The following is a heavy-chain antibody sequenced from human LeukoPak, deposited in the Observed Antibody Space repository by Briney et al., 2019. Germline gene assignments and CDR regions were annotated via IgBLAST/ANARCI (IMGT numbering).Heavy chain of an antibody. Sequence: SVKVSCKASGGTFSSYAISWVRQAPGQGLEWMGGIIPIFGTANYAQKFQGRVTITTDESTSTAYMELSSLRSEDTAVYYCARDNSPIVGATDGDDAFDIWGQGTMVTVSS. CDR1: GGTFSSYA. J-gene: IGHJ3*02. V-gene: IGHV1-69*05. CDR3: ARDNSPIVGATDGDDAFDI. CDR2: IIPIFGTA. D-gene: IGHD1-26*01.